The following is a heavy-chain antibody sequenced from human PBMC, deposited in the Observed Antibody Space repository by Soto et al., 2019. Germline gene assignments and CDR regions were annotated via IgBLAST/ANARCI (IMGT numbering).Heavy chain of an antibody. CDR1: GGSISSYY. CDR3: ARGDSSSLDCARY. D-gene: IGHD6-6*01. CDR2: IYYSGST. J-gene: IGHJ4*02. Sequence: QVQLQESGPGLVKPSETLSLTCTVSGGSISSYYWSWIRQPPGKGLEWIGYIYYSGSTNYNPSLKSRVTISVDTSKNQFSLKLSSVTAADTAVYYCARGDSSSLDCARYWGQGTLVTVSS. V-gene: IGHV4-59*01.